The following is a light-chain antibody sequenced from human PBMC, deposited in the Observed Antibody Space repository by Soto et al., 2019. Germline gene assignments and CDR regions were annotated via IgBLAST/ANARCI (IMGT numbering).Light chain of an antibody. V-gene: IGKV1-39*01. J-gene: IGKJ2*01. Sequence: DIQMTQSPSSLSASVGDTVTLSCRASQSINSYLNWYQLQPGRAPKLLIYFASSLQGGVSSRFSGAGSETDFTLTITGLQPEDFASYFCLRTDSVPYTFGQGT. CDR1: QSINSY. CDR2: FAS. CDR3: LRTDSVPYT.